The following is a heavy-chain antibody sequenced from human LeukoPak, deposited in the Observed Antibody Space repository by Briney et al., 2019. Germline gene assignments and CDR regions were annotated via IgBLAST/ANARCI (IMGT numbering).Heavy chain of an antibody. CDR1: GFTFSSYW. CDR3: ARAESCSAFDC. Sequence: SGGSLRLSCAASGFTFSSYWVSWVRQAPGKGLEWVANIKQDGSEKYYADSVKGRFTISRDNAKNSLYLQMNSLSPEDTAFYYCARAESCSAFDCWGQGTLVTVSS. J-gene: IGHJ4*02. CDR2: IKQDGSEK. D-gene: IGHD1-14*01. V-gene: IGHV3-7*03.